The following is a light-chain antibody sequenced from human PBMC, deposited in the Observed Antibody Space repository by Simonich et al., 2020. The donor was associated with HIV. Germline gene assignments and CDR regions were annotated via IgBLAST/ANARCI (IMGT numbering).Light chain of an antibody. Sequence: DIVMTQSPDSLAVSLGERATINSESSQSVLYSSNNKNYLAWYQHKPGQPPKLLIYWASTRESGVPDRFSGSGSGTDFNLTISSLQAEDVAVYYCQQYYSTPLTFGGGTKVEIK. V-gene: IGKV4-1*01. CDR2: WAS. J-gene: IGKJ4*01. CDR1: QSVLYSSNNKNY. CDR3: QQYYSTPLT.